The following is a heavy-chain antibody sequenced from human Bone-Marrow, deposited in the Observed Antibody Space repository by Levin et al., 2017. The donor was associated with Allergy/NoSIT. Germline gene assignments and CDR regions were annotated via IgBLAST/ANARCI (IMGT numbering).Heavy chain of an antibody. CDR1: GVSISRFY. D-gene: IGHD6-19*01. CDR2: VYNSGSPNSGGT. Sequence: SETLSLTCTVSGVSISRFYWSWIRQSPGKGLEWIGYVYNSGSPNSGGTNHNPSLRSRVTISADTSKSQFSLNLTSVNAADTAVYYCARVQAVGGTHYFDYWGQGALITVSS. V-gene: IGHV4-59*08. CDR3: ARVQAVGGTHYFDY. J-gene: IGHJ4*02.